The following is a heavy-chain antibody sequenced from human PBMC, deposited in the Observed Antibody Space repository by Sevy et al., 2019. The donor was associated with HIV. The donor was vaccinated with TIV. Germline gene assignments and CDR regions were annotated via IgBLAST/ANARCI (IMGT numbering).Heavy chain of an antibody. Sequence: ASVKVSCKASGGTLSSYTLSWVRQAPGQGLEWMGGIIPIVSSATYVQKFQGRVTITADLSTSTVYMELTGLRSDDTAVYYCMTLTPYLGDIDFWGQGTLVTVSS. D-gene: IGHD1-20*01. CDR3: MTLTPYLGDIDF. J-gene: IGHJ4*02. CDR1: GGTLSSYT. CDR2: IIPIVSSA. V-gene: IGHV1-69*13.